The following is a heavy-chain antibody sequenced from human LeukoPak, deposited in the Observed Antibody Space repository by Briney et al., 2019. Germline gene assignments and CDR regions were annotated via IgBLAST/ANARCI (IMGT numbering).Heavy chain of an antibody. D-gene: IGHD3-9*01. Sequence: GGSLRLSCAASGFSFSSYTMNWVRQAPGKGLEWISFISISSSTIYYTDSVKGRFTISRHNSKNMLYLQMNSLRAEDTAVYYCARATYDILTGYYDYWGQGTLVTVSS. J-gene: IGHJ4*02. V-gene: IGHV3-48*01. CDR3: ARATYDILTGYYDY. CDR2: ISISSSTI. CDR1: GFSFSSYT.